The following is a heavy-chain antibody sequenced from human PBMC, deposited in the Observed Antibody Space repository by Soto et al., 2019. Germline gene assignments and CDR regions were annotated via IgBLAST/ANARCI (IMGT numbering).Heavy chain of an antibody. V-gene: IGHV4-4*07. D-gene: IGHD2-15*01. Sequence: SATLSLTXTVSGGSISDYYWSWIRQPAGKGLEWIVRIYSGTTNYNPSLKSRVSMSVDTSKNQFFLNLRSVTAADTAVYYCARAVPYCLASTCYLRNPFDIWGQGTMVTVSS. CDR2: IYSGTT. CDR3: ARAVPYCLASTCYLRNPFDI. J-gene: IGHJ3*02. CDR1: GGSISDYY.